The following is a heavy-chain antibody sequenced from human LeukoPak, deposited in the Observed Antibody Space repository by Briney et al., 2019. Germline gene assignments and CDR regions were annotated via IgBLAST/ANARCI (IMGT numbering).Heavy chain of an antibody. D-gene: IGHD2-21*02. Sequence: TSETLSLTCTVSGGSISSSSYYWGWIRQPPGKGLEWIGSIYYSGSTYYNPSLKSRVTISIEKSKNQFSLKLSSVTAADTAVYYCAGAYCGGDCYSGRAFDIWGQGTMVTVSS. CDR2: IYYSGST. CDR3: AGAYCGGDCYSGRAFDI. J-gene: IGHJ3*02. CDR1: GGSISSSSYY. V-gene: IGHV4-39*07.